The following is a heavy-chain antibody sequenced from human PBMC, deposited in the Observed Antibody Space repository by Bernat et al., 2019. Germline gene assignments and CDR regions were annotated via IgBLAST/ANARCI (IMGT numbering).Heavy chain of an antibody. CDR1: GGSVNSGDSY. V-gene: IGHV4-31*03. D-gene: IGHD2-21*01. Sequence: QMQLQESGPGLVKPSETLSLTCTVSGGSVNSGDSYWTWIRQHPGKGLEWIGQIYSSGSTFYNPSLKSRVSSSLDTSQNQFSLRLTSVTAAVTAVYFCARGVAGSLAYFDFWGPGTRVTVSS. CDR2: IYSSGST. CDR3: ARGVAGSLAYFDF. J-gene: IGHJ4*02.